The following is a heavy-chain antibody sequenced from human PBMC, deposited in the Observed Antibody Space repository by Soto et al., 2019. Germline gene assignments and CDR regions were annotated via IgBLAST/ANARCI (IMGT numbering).Heavy chain of an antibody. J-gene: IGHJ5*02. CDR1: GFASSTYA. Sequence: EVQLLESGGGLVQPGGSLRLSCAASGFASSTYAMSWVRQAPGKGLEWVSTISYRGDSTYYADSVKGRFAISRDSSRNTLSLQMNRLRAEDTATYYCAGLGYCSTTSCLAWGQGTLVTVSS. CDR2: ISYRGDST. CDR3: AGLGYCSTTSCLA. V-gene: IGHV3-23*01. D-gene: IGHD2-2*01.